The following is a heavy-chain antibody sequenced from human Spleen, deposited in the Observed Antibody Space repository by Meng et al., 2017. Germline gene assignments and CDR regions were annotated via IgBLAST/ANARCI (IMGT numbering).Heavy chain of an antibody. D-gene: IGHD1-26*01. CDR3: ARVSSGSYVFDY. Sequence: SVKVSCKATGGTFSSYAISWVRQAPGQGLEWMGGIIPIFGTANYAQKFQGRVTITADESTSTAYMELNSLRAEDTAVYYCARVSSGSYVFDYWGQGTLVTVSS. CDR1: GGTFSSYA. V-gene: IGHV1-69*13. J-gene: IGHJ4*02. CDR2: IIPIFGTA.